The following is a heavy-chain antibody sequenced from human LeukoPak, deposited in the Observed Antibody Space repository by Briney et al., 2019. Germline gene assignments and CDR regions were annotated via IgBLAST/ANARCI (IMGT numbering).Heavy chain of an antibody. V-gene: IGHV3-48*03. D-gene: IGHD2-2*02. CDR2: ISSSGSTI. CDR1: GFTFSSYE. CDR3: ARGNSYCSSTSCYRHYFDY. J-gene: IGHJ4*02. Sequence: PGGSLRLSCAASGFTFSSYEMNWVRQAPGKGLEWVSYISSSGSTIYYADSVKGRFTISRDNAKNSLYLQMNSLRAEDTAVYYCARGNSYCSSTSCYRHYFDYWGQGTLVTVSS.